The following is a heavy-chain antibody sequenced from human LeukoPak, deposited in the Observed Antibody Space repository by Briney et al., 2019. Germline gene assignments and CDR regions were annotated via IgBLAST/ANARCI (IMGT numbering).Heavy chain of an antibody. CDR3: VRDRGISFYFDY. V-gene: IGHV3-23*01. CDR1: GFTFSSYA. J-gene: IGHJ4*02. CDR2: ISGSGGST. D-gene: IGHD3-16*02. Sequence: GGSLRLSCAASGFTFSSYAMSWVRQAPGKGLEWVSAISGSGGSTYYADSVKGRFTISRDNSKNTLYLQMNSLRAEDTAVYYCVRDRGISFYFDYWGQGTLVTVSS.